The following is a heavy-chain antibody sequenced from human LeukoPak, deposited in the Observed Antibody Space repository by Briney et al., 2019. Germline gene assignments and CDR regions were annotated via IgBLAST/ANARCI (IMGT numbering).Heavy chain of an antibody. CDR2: IIPIFGTA. Sequence: SVKVSCKASGGTFSSYAISWVRQAPGQGLEWMGGIIPIFGTANHAQKFQGRVTITADESTSTAYMELSSLRSEDTAVYYCARGRVDGSGWGEFDYWGQGTLVTVSS. J-gene: IGHJ4*02. D-gene: IGHD6-19*01. V-gene: IGHV1-69*13. CDR3: ARGRVDGSGWGEFDY. CDR1: GGTFSSYA.